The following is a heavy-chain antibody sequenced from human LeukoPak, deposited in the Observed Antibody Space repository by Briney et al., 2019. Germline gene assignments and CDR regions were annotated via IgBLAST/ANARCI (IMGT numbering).Heavy chain of an antibody. CDR1: GFIVSSNF. Sequence: GGSLRLSCAASGFIVSSNFVTWVRQAPGKGLEWVSVIYSGGNTYYADSVKGRFTNSRDNSKNTMYLQMNMLRVEDTAVYFCARDLVWGQGTLVTVSS. CDR3: ARDLV. V-gene: IGHV3-53*01. CDR2: IYSGGNT. J-gene: IGHJ4*02.